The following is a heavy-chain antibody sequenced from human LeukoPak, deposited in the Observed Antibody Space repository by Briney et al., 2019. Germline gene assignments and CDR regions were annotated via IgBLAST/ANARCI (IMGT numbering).Heavy chain of an antibody. D-gene: IGHD3-9*01. CDR2: INPSGGST. Sequence: ASVKVSCKASGYTFTSYYMHWVRQAPGQGLEWMGIINPSGGSTSYAQKFQGRVTMTRDTSTSTAYMELSSLRSEDTAVYYCARRGILTSHVYYFDYWGQGTLVTVSS. J-gene: IGHJ4*02. V-gene: IGHV1-46*01. CDR3: ARRGILTSHVYYFDY. CDR1: GYTFTSYY.